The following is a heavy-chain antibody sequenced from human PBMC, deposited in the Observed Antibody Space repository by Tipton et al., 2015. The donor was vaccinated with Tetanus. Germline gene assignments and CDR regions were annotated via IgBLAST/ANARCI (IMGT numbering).Heavy chain of an antibody. CDR2: VYHSGST. D-gene: IGHD5-12*01. J-gene: IGHJ4*02. V-gene: IGHV4-61*01. CDR3: ARANNDYPKKGPFDY. Sequence: LRLSCTVSGGSVSRSSHYWTWIRQPPGKELEWVGYVYHSGSTNYHPSLKSRVTISVDTSKNQFSLNLRSVITADTAVYYCARANNDYPKKGPFDYWAQGAMITVSP. CDR1: GGSVSRSSHY.